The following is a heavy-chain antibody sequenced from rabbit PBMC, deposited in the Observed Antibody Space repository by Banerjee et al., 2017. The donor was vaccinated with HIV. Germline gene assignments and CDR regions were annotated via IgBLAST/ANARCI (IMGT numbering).Heavy chain of an antibody. V-gene: IGHV1S40*01. Sequence: QSVEESGGDLVKPGASLTLTCTASGFSFTSSYYRCCVRQAPGKLLERIACIYAGSSGSTYYASWAKGRFCITKPSSTTVTLQMTSLTAAATATYFCARGYDGYYTYGYAGYASDWLDLWGPGTLVTVS. CDR3: ARGYDGYYTYGYAGYASDWLDL. CDR1: GFSFTSSYY. J-gene: IGHJ5*01. CDR2: IYAGSSGST. D-gene: IGHD6-1*01.